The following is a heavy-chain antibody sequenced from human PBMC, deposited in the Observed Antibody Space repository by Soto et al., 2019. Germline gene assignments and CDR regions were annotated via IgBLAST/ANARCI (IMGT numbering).Heavy chain of an antibody. CDR3: AKGRGYCMSTSCYVGSDY. V-gene: IGHV3-23*01. CDR1: GFTFSSYA. J-gene: IGHJ4*02. Sequence: EVQLLESGGGLVQPGGSLRLSCAASGFTFSSYAMSWVRQAPGKGLEWVSVISGSGGSTYYADSVKGRFTISRDNSKNTRYLQMNSLRAEDTAVYYCAKGRGYCMSTSCYVGSDYWGQGTLVTVSS. CDR2: ISGSGGST. D-gene: IGHD2-2*01.